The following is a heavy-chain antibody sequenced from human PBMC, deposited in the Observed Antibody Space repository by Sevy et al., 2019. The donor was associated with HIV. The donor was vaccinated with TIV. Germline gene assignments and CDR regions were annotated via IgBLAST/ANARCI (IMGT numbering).Heavy chain of an antibody. CDR1: GGSISSSNW. CDR3: AREATYGSGSPFLPLDY. D-gene: IGHD3-10*01. Sequence: SETLSLTCAVSGGSISSSNWWRWVRQPPGKGLEWIGEIYHSGSTNYNPSLKSRVTISVDKSKNQFSLKLSSVTAADTAVYYCAREATYGSGSPFLPLDYWGQGTLVTVSS. CDR2: IYHSGST. V-gene: IGHV4-4*02. J-gene: IGHJ4*02.